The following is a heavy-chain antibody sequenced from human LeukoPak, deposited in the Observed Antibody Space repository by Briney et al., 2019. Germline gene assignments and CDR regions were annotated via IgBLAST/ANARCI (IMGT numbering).Heavy chain of an antibody. Sequence: GGSLRLSCAASGFSFSSYGMNWVRQAPGKGLEWVSSISSSSSYIYYADSVKGRFTISRDNAKNSLYLQMNSLRAEDTAVYYCARDLRLPPHDAFDIWGQGTMVTVSS. D-gene: IGHD5-18*01. CDR2: ISSSSSYI. J-gene: IGHJ3*02. CDR1: GFSFSSYG. V-gene: IGHV3-21*01. CDR3: ARDLRLPPHDAFDI.